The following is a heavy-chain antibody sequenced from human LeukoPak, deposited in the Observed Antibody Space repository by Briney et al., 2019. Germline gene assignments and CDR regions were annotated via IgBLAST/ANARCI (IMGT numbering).Heavy chain of an antibody. J-gene: IGHJ4*02. D-gene: IGHD6-19*01. CDR2: ISNGGATT. CDR1: GFSFSTYA. V-gene: IGHV3-23*01. Sequence: GGSLRLSCAASGFSFSTYAMSWVRQAPGLGLEWVSSISNGGATTYYADSVKGRFTISRDNSKNTLYLQMNSLRAEDTAVYYCAKVGSGWVFDYWGQGTLVTVSS. CDR3: AKVGSGWVFDY.